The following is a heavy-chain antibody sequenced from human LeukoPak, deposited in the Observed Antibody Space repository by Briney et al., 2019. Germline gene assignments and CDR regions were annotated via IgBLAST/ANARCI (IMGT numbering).Heavy chain of an antibody. D-gene: IGHD3-10*01. V-gene: IGHV6-1*01. CDR1: GDSVSSYSAA. Sequence: SQTLSLTCAISGDSVSSYSAAWNWIRQSPSRGLEWLGRTYYRSKWYNDYAVSVKSRITINPDTSKNQFSLQLNSVTPEDTAVYYCARDPNLWFGEPLGWFDPWGQGTLVTVSS. CDR3: ARDPNLWFGEPLGWFDP. J-gene: IGHJ5*02. CDR2: TYYRSKWYN.